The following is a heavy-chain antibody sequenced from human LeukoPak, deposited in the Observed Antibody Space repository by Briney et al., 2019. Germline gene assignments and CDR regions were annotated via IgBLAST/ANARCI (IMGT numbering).Heavy chain of an antibody. CDR2: IKPNSGGT. V-gene: IGHV1-2*02. CDR3: AGTMVRGGDWFDP. Sequence: WASVKVSCKASGYSFADYYMHWVRQAPGQGLEWMGWIKPNSGGTRSAQKFQGRVTMTRDTSISTAYMELSRLRSDDTAVYYCAGTMVRGGDWFDPWGQGTLVTVSS. CDR1: GYSFADYY. D-gene: IGHD3-10*01. J-gene: IGHJ5*02.